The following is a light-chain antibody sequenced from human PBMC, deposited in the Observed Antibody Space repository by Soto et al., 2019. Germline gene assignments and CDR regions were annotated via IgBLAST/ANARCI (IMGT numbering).Light chain of an antibody. CDR1: QSVGSN. CDR2: GAS. CDR3: QQYNKWPWT. J-gene: IGKJ1*01. Sequence: EIAMSQSTVPQSVSPGESATLSGRASQSVGSNLAWYQQKPGQAPRLLISGASSGATGVPATFSGSGSGTEFTLTINSLQSEDFAIYYCQQYNKWPWTFGQGTKVDIK. V-gene: IGKV3-15*01.